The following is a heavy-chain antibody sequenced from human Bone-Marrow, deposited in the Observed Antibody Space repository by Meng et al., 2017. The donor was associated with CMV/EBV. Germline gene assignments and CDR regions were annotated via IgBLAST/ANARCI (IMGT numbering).Heavy chain of an antibody. CDR1: GGSVSDDY. Sequence: SETLSLTCTVSGGSVSDDYWSWIRQPPGKGLERIGYFYYSGNTNYNPSLKSRITISVDTSKNQFSLKLTSVTAADTAIYYCARGEGIVATTNNWFDPWGQGTLVTVSS. J-gene: IGHJ5*02. D-gene: IGHD5-12*01. V-gene: IGHV4-59*02. CDR2: FYYSGNT. CDR3: ARGEGIVATTNNWFDP.